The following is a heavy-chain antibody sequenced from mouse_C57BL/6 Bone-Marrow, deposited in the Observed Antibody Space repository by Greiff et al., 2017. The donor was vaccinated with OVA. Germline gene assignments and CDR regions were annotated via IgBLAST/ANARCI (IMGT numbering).Heavy chain of an antibody. D-gene: IGHD1-1*01. CDR1: GYTFTGYW. CDR3: ARKGYYGSSYRWYFDV. V-gene: IGHV1-9*01. CDR2: ILPGSGST. Sequence: VQLVESGAELMKPGASVKLSCKATGYTFTGYWIEWVKQRPGHGLEWIGEILPGSGSTNYNEKFKGKATFTADTSSNTAYMQLSSLTTEDSAIYYCARKGYYGSSYRWYFDVWGTGTTVTVSS. J-gene: IGHJ1*03.